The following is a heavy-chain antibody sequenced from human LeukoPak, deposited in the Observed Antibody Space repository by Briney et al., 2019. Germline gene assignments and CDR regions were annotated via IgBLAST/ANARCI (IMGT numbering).Heavy chain of an antibody. Sequence: GGSLRLSCAASGFTFSSYEMNWVRQAPGKGLEWVSAISGSGGSTYYADSVKGRFTISRDNSKNTLYLQMNSLRAEDTAVYYCAKGIVGAREYYFDYWGQGTLVTVSS. CDR2: ISGSGGST. V-gene: IGHV3-23*01. J-gene: IGHJ4*02. CDR3: AKGIVGAREYYFDY. CDR1: GFTFSSYE. D-gene: IGHD1-26*01.